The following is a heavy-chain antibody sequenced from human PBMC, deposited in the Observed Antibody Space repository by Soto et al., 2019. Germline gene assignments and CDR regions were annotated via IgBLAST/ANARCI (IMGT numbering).Heavy chain of an antibody. D-gene: IGHD6-13*01. CDR3: ARPRGIAPAVWYFDL. CDR1: GGSISSHY. V-gene: IGHV4-59*08. CDR2: IYYSGIT. J-gene: IGHJ2*01. Sequence: QVQLQESGPGLVKPSETLSLTCTVSGGSISSHYWSWIRQPPGRGLEWIGFIYYSGITDSNPSLKSRDTISLDTSKNQLSLRLSSVTAADTAVYYCARPRGIAPAVWYFDLWGRGTLVTVSS.